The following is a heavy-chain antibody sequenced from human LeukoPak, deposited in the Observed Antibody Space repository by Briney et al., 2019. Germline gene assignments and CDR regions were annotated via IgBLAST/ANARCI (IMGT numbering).Heavy chain of an antibody. CDR2: ISGSGGST. V-gene: IGHV3-23*01. J-gene: IGHJ4*02. Sequence: GGSLRLSCAASGFTFSSYAMSWVCQAPGKGLEWVSAISGSGGSTYYADSVKGRFTISRDNSKNTLYLQMNSLRAEDTAVYYCVKSSRSGWSTELDYWGQGTLVTVSS. CDR1: GFTFSSYA. CDR3: VKSSRSGWSTELDY. D-gene: IGHD6-19*01.